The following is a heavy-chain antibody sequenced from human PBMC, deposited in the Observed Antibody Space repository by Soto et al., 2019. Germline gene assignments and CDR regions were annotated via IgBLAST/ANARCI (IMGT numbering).Heavy chain of an antibody. Sequence: GESLKISCKGSGYSFTSYWIGWVRQMPGKGLEWMGIIYPGDSDTRYSPSFQGQVTISADKSISTAYLQWSSLKASDTAMYYCARHIVWKGRERQSPPITVTTGDYMDVWGKGTTVTVSS. CDR2: IYPGDSDT. CDR1: GYSFTSYW. J-gene: IGHJ6*03. D-gene: IGHD4-17*01. V-gene: IGHV5-51*01. CDR3: ARHIVWKGRERQSPPITVTTGDYMDV.